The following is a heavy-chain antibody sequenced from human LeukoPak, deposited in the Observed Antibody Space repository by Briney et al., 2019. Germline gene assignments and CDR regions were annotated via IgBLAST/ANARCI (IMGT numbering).Heavy chain of an antibody. CDR2: ISDSGGRT. J-gene: IGHJ4*02. V-gene: IGHV3-23*01. CDR1: GITLSNYG. CDR3: AKRGVVIRVILVGFHKEAYYFDS. D-gene: IGHD3-22*01. Sequence: GGSLRLSCAVSGITLSNYGMSWVRQAPGKGLEWVEGISDSGGRTNYADSVKGRITISRDNPKNTLYLQMNSLRAEDTAVYFCAKRGVVIRVILVGFHKEAYYFDSWGQGALVTVSS.